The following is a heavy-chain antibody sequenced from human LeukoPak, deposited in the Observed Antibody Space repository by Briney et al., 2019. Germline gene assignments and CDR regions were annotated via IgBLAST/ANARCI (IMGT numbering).Heavy chain of an antibody. V-gene: IGHV4-31*03. D-gene: IGHD3-9*01. J-gene: IGHJ6*02. Sequence: SQTLSLTCTVSGGSISSGGYYWSWIRQHPGKGLKWIGYIYYSGSTYYNPSLKSRVTISVDTSKNQFSLKLSSVTAADTAVYYCARGKYYDILTSLPMDVWGQGTTVTVSS. CDR1: GGSISSGGYY. CDR2: IYYSGST. CDR3: ARGKYYDILTSLPMDV.